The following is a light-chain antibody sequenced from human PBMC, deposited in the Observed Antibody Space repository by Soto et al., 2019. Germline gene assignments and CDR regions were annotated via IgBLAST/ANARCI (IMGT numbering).Light chain of an antibody. Sequence: QSALTQPASESGSPGQSITISCTGTSSDVGGFNYVSWYQQHPGKAPKLMIYGVSNRPSGVSNRFSGSRSGSTASLTISGLQAEDEADYYCSLYTTSTTLEFGGGTKLTVL. CDR3: SLYTTSTTLE. J-gene: IGLJ2*01. CDR2: GVS. V-gene: IGLV2-14*01. CDR1: SSDVGGFNY.